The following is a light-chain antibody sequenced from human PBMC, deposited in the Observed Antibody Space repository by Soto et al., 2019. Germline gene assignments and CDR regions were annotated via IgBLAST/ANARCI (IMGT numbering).Light chain of an antibody. J-gene: IGKJ1*01. CDR2: DAS. Sequence: DIHRTPSPSTLSASVGDRVTITCRASQSISSWLAWYQQKPGKAPKLLIYDASSLESGVPSRFSGSGSGTEFTLTISSLQPDDWATYYCQQSNSSSVTFGQGTKVDIK. CDR3: QQSNSSSVT. CDR1: QSISSW. V-gene: IGKV1-5*01.